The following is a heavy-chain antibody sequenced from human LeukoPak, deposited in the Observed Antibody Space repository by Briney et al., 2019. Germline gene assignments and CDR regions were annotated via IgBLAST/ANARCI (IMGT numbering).Heavy chain of an antibody. Sequence: SDTLSLTCTVCGRPISSYYWRWIRQPTGGGLEWLGYIYYSGSNNYSPSRKCRVTISVDTSTNQFSLKLSSVTAADTAVYYCASSVFEAARALPRYYFDYWGQGTLVTVSS. D-gene: IGHD6-6*01. CDR1: GRPISSYY. CDR2: IYYSGSN. CDR3: ASSVFEAARALPRYYFDY. J-gene: IGHJ4*02. V-gene: IGHV4-59*07.